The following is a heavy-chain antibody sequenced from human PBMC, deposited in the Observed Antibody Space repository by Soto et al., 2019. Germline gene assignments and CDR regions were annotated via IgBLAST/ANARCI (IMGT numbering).Heavy chain of an antibody. CDR3: ARETNGMDV. CDR1: GYTFTAYY. J-gene: IGHJ6*02. CDR2: VNPNNGDT. V-gene: IGHV1-2*04. Sequence: QVQLVQSGAEVKKPGASVKVSCKASGYTFTAYYIHWVRRAPGQRLQWMGWVNPNNGDTSYAQKFQGWVTMTRDTSISTAYMELNRLKSDDTAVYFCARETNGMDVWGQGTTVTVSS.